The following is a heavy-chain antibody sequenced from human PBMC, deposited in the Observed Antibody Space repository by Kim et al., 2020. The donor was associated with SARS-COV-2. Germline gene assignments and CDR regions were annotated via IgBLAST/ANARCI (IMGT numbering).Heavy chain of an antibody. D-gene: IGHD5-12*01. Sequence: GGSLRLSCAASGFTFISYWMSWVRQAPGKGLEWVASIKKDGSLKDYVDSVKGRFTISRDNAKNSLSLLMNSLRPEDTAVYFCARGWMPDYWGKGTLVTVS. V-gene: IGHV3-7*04. CDR3: ARGWMPDY. CDR1: GFTFISYW. J-gene: IGHJ4*02. CDR2: IKKDGSLK.